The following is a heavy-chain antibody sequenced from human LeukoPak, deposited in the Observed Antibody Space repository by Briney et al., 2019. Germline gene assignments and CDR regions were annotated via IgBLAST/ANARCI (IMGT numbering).Heavy chain of an antibody. D-gene: IGHD3-3*01. V-gene: IGHV4-38-2*02. J-gene: IGHJ3*02. Sequence: SETLSLTRTVSGYSISSGYYWGWIRQPPGKGLEWIGSIYHSGSTYYNPSLKSRVTISVDTSKNQFSLKLSSVTAADTAVYYCATDGFGVHQAFDIWGQGTMVTVSS. CDR2: IYHSGST. CDR3: ATDGFGVHQAFDI. CDR1: GYSISSGYY.